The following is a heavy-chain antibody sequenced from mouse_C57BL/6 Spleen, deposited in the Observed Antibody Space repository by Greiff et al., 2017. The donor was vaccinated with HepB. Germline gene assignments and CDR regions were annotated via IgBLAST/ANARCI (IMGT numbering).Heavy chain of an antibody. CDR1: GYTFTDHT. CDR2: IYPRDGST. V-gene: IGHV1-78*01. Sequence: QVQLKESDAELVKPGASVKISCKVSGYTFTDHTIHWMKQRPEQGLEWIGYIYPRDGSTKYNEKFKGKATLTADKSSSTAYMQLNSLTSEDSAVYFCARTGIYDGYYWEYFDYWGQGTTLTVSS. D-gene: IGHD2-3*01. J-gene: IGHJ2*01. CDR3: ARTGIYDGYYWEYFDY.